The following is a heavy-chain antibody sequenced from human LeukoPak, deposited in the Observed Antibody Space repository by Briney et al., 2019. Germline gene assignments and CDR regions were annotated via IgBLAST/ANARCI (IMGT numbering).Heavy chain of an antibody. Sequence: VASVKVSCKASGGTFSSHGISWVRQAPGQGVEWMGRIIPTLDAADYAQKFQRRVTMTADKSTSTAYMEVRSLRSGDTAVYYCARREDYYDFWSGYWGNWFDPWGQGTLVTVSS. CDR2: IIPTLDAA. CDR3: ARREDYYDFWSGYWGNWFDP. D-gene: IGHD3-3*01. V-gene: IGHV1-69*04. J-gene: IGHJ5*02. CDR1: GGTFSSHG.